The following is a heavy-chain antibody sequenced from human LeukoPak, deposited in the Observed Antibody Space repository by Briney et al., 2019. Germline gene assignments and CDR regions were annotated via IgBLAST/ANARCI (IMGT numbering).Heavy chain of an antibody. D-gene: IGHD5-18*01. Sequence: SQTLSLTCTVSGGSISSGDYYWSWIRQPPGKGLEWIGYIYYSGSTYYNPSLKSRVTISVNTSKNQFSLKLGSVTAADTAVYYCARGIPYSYGSHYFDYWGQGTLVTVSS. CDR2: IYYSGST. CDR3: ARGIPYSYGSHYFDY. J-gene: IGHJ4*02. CDR1: GGSISSGDYY. V-gene: IGHV4-30-4*08.